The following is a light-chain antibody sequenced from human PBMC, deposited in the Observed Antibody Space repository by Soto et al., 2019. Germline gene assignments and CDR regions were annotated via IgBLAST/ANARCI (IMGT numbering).Light chain of an antibody. J-gene: IGLJ3*02. V-gene: IGLV1-51*02. CDR1: SSNIGNNF. CDR3: GAWDSSLSAEL. Sequence: QSVLTQPPSMSAAPGQKVTISCSGSSSNIGNNFVSWYQQLPGTAPKLLIYQNNKRPSGIPDRFSGSKSGTSATLGITGLQTGDEADYYCGAWDSSLSAELFGGGTKLTVL. CDR2: QNN.